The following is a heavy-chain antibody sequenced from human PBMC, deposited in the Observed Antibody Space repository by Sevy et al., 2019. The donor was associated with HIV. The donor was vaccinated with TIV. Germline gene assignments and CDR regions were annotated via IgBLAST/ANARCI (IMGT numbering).Heavy chain of an antibody. D-gene: IGHD6-13*01. CDR1: GFTFSSYA. J-gene: IGHJ4*02. Sequence: GGSLRLSCAASGFTFSSYAMSWVRQAPGKGLEWVSAISGSGGNTYYADSVKGRFTISRDNSKNTLYLQMNSLRAEDTAVYYCAKDQGSSWYFDYWGQGTLVTVSS. CDR3: AKDQGSSWYFDY. V-gene: IGHV3-23*01. CDR2: ISGSGGNT.